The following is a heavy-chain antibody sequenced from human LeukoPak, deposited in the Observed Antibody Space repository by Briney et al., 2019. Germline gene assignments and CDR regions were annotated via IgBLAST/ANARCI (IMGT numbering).Heavy chain of an antibody. Sequence: PGGTLRPSCAASGFTFSSFAMSWIRQAPGKGLEWVSSVSTSGAGTCYADSVRGRFTISRDNSKNTVFLQMNSLRAEDSAVYYCAKDYAVGSIDYWGQGTLVTVSS. J-gene: IGHJ4*02. CDR2: VSTSGAGT. D-gene: IGHD3-16*01. CDR1: GFTFSSFA. CDR3: AKDYAVGSIDY. V-gene: IGHV3-23*01.